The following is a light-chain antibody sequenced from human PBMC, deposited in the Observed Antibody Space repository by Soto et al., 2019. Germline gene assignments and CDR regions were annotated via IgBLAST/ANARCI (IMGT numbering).Light chain of an antibody. CDR1: QGIRYY. Sequence: AIEMTQSPSSLSASVGDRVTITCRASQGIRYYLGWYQQKPGKAPKVLIQAASSLQSGVPSRFRGSGSGTDFTLTISSLQPEDFATYYCQQDYNYPLTFGGGTKVEIK. CDR3: QQDYNYPLT. CDR2: AAS. J-gene: IGKJ4*01. V-gene: IGKV1-6*02.